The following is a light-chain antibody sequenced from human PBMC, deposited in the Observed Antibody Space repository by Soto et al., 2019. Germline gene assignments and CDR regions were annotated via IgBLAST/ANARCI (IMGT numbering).Light chain of an antibody. CDR2: GAS. J-gene: IGKJ4*01. Sequence: DFQMALSPSSLSASVGDRVTITCRASQGIGDDLGWYQQRPGEAPKRLIYGASILPSGVPSRFSGSGSGTEFTLTISGLQPEDFVTYFCQEHNTYPFTFGGGTKLEIK. CDR1: QGIGDD. CDR3: QEHNTYPFT. V-gene: IGKV1-17*01.